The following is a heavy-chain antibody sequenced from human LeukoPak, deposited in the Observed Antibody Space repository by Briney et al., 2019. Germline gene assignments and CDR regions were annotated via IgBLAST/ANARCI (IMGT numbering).Heavy chain of an antibody. D-gene: IGHD5-12*01. CDR1: GFTFSSYA. J-gene: IGHJ4*02. CDR3: AKGGYSGYRPLTFFDS. CDR2: ISANGCIT. Sequence: PGGSLRLSCAASGFTFSSYAMSWVRQAPGKGLEWVSGISANGCITYYGDSLKGRFNISRGNSKTTVYLQMHSLRVEDTAIYYCAKGGYSGYRPLTFFDSWGQGTLVTVSS. V-gene: IGHV3-23*01.